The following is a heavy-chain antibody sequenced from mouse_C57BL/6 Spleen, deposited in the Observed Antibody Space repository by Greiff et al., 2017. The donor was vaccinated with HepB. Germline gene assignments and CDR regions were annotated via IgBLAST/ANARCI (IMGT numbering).Heavy chain of an antibody. V-gene: IGHV1-26*01. D-gene: IGHD1-2*01. CDR3: ARIIITTAPDYYAMDY. CDR1: GYTFTDYY. CDR2: INPNNGGT. Sequence: VQLQQSGPELVKPGASVKISCKASGYTFTDYYMNWVKQSHGKSLEWIGDINPNNGGTSYNQKFKGKATLTVDKSSSTAYMELRSLTSEDSAVYYCARIIITTAPDYYAMDYWGQGTSVTVSS. J-gene: IGHJ4*01.